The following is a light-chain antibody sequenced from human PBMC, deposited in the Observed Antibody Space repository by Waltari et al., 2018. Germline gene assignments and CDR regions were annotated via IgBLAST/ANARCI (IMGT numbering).Light chain of an antibody. V-gene: IGLV1-44*01. CDR2: RNS. J-gene: IGLJ3*02. CDR1: SSNIESNT. CDR3: AAWDDRMNGRGV. Sequence: PPSASGTPGQRVTISCSGSSSNIESNTVNWYQQLPGTAPKLLIYRNSLRPSGVPDRFSGSQSGTSASLAISGLQSEDEATYYCAAWDDRMNGRGVFGGGTKVTVL.